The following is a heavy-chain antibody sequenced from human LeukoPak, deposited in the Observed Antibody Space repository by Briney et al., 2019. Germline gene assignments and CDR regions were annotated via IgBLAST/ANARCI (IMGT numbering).Heavy chain of an antibody. V-gene: IGHV4-59*01. CDR1: GGSISSYY. D-gene: IGHD6-19*01. Sequence: PSETLSLTCTVSGGSISSYYWSWIRQPPGKGLEWIGYIYYSGSTNYNPSLKSRVTISVDTSKNQFSLELSSVTAADTAVYYCARDRVSSGWYYWYFDLWGRGTLVTVSS. CDR2: IYYSGST. CDR3: ARDRVSSGWYYWYFDL. J-gene: IGHJ2*01.